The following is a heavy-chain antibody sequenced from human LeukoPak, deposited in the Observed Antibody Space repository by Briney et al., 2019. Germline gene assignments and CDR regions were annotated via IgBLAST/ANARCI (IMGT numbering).Heavy chain of an antibody. CDR2: INPNSGGT. J-gene: IGHJ6*02. Sequence: PGASVKVSCKASGYTFTGYYMHWVRQAPGQGLEWMGWINPNSGGTNYAQKFQGRVTMTRDTSISTAYMELSRLRSDDTAVYYCARDPGGAVAATAYYGMDVWGQGTTVTVSS. CDR1: GYTFTGYY. V-gene: IGHV1-2*02. D-gene: IGHD6-19*01. CDR3: ARDPGGAVAATAYYGMDV.